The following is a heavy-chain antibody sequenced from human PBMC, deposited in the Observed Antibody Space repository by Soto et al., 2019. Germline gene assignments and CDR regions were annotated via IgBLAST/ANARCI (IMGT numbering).Heavy chain of an antibody. CDR3: ARDGLSVAGKTYYYYGMDV. CDR1: GFTFSSYW. D-gene: IGHD6-19*01. Sequence: GGSLRLSCAASGFTFSSYWMHWVRQAPGKGLEWVSRINDDGRRTSYADSVKGRFTISRDNAKNSLYLQMNSLRAEDTAVYYCARDGLSVAGKTYYYYGMDVWGQGTTVTVSS. CDR2: INDDGRRT. V-gene: IGHV3-74*01. J-gene: IGHJ6*02.